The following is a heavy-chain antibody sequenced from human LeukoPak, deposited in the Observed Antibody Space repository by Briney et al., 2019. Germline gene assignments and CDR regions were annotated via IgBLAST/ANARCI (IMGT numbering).Heavy chain of an antibody. J-gene: IGHJ4*02. Sequence: SETLSLTCTVSGGSISSYYWSWIRQPPEKGLEWIGYIYYSGSTNYNPSLKSRVTISVDTSKNQFSLKLSSVTAADTAVYYCASWDPVDTAMVDYWGQGTLVTVSS. D-gene: IGHD5-18*01. CDR1: GGSISSYY. CDR3: ASWDPVDTAMVDY. CDR2: IYYSGST. V-gene: IGHV4-59*01.